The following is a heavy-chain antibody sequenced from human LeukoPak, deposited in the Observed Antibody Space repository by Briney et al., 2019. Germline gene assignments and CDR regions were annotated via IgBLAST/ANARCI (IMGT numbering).Heavy chain of an antibody. Sequence: SETLSLTCTVSGGSTSSSSYYWGWIRQPPGKGLEWIGSIYYSGSTYYNPSLKSRVTISVDTSKNQFSLKLSSVTAADTAVYYCARQGGYSGYEVSDYWGQGTLVTVSS. V-gene: IGHV4-39*01. J-gene: IGHJ4*02. CDR3: ARQGGYSGYEVSDY. CDR2: IYYSGST. CDR1: GGSTSSSSYY. D-gene: IGHD5-12*01.